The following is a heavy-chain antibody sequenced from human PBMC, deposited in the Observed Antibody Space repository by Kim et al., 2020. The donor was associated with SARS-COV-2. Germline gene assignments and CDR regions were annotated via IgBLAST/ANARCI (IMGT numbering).Heavy chain of an antibody. Sequence: YAASVKGRFTISRDDSTSIAYLQMNSLKTEDTAVYYCTRVNYYYGMDVWGQGTTVTVSS. J-gene: IGHJ6*02. CDR3: TRVNYYYGMDV. V-gene: IGHV3-49*02.